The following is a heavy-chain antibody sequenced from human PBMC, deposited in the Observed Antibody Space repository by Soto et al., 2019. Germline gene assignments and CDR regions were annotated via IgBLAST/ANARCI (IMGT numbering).Heavy chain of an antibody. D-gene: IGHD1-1*01. CDR1: GYTFINYG. J-gene: IGHJ5*02. V-gene: IGHV1-18*01. CDR2: ISTYSGNK. Sequence: ASVKVSCKASGYTFINYGISWVRQAPGQGLEWLGWISTYSGNKNYAQKLQDRVTMATDTSTNTAYMELRSLRSDDTALYYCARDVYGGYNWNDGLWFDPWGQGTLVTVSS. CDR3: ARDVYGGYNWNDGLWFDP.